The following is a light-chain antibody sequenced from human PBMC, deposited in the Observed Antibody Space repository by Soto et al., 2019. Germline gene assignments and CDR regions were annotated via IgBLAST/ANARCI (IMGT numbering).Light chain of an antibody. CDR2: EVS. CDR3: TSYVGSDIWV. CDR1: SSDVGAYKY. V-gene: IGLV2-8*01. J-gene: IGLJ3*02. Sequence: QSALTQPPSASGSPGQSVTISCTGTSSDVGAYKYVYWYQQYPGQAPKLMIYEVSKRPSGVPDRFSGSKSGNTASLTVSGLQAEDEADYYCTSYVGSDIWVFGGGTKLTVL.